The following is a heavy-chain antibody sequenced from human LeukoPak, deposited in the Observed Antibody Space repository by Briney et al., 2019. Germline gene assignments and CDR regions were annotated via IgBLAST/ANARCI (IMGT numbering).Heavy chain of an antibody. J-gene: IGHJ4*02. CDR1: GYSFTTYW. CDR2: IYPGDSDT. D-gene: IGHD6-6*01. Sequence: GESLKISCQGSGYSFTTYWIGWVRQMPGKGLEWMGIIYPGDSDTRYSPSFQGQVTISADKSISTAYLQWNSLKASDTAMYYCARLVAPRPVDYWGQGTLVTVSS. CDR3: ARLVAPRPVDY. V-gene: IGHV5-51*01.